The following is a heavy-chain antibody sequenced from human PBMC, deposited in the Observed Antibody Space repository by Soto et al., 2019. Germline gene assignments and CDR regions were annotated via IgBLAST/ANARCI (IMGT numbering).Heavy chain of an antibody. CDR3: ARDGGYCFNGVCYADY. CDR1: GYTLTDLY. CDR2: INPNSGGT. D-gene: IGHD2-8*01. Sequence: ASVKVSCKASGYTLTDLYMRWVRQAPGQGLEWMGWINPNSGGTKYAQKFQGRVTMTRDTSISTVYMELSRLRSDDTAVYFCARDGGYCFNGVCYADYWGQGTLVTVSS. J-gene: IGHJ4*02. V-gene: IGHV1-2*02.